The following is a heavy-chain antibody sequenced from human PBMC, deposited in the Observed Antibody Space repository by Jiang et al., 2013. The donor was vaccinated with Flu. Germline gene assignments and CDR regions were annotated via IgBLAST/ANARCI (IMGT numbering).Heavy chain of an antibody. D-gene: IGHD2-2*01. CDR1: GYMFTSYG. CDR2: ISAHNGDR. V-gene: IGHV1-18*01. CDR3: ARGRVVLGAPLDN. J-gene: IGHJ4*02. Sequence: SGAEVKRPGASVKVSCKASGYMFTSYGIRWVRQAPGQGLQWMGWISAHNGDRDYAQKFQDRVTMTTDTSTNTAYMELRSLRSDDTAVYYCARGRVVLGAPLDNWGQGTLVTVSS.